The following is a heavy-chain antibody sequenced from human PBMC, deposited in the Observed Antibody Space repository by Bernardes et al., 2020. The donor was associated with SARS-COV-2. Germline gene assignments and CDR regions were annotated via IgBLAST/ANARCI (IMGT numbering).Heavy chain of an antibody. J-gene: IGHJ6*02. CDR3: ARARDPAVDYGMDV. CDR1: GFTFNTYY. D-gene: IGHD2-2*01. V-gene: IGHV3-74*01. CDR2: INGDESIS. Sequence: GRSLRLSCAASGFTFNTYYMHWVRQAPGKGLVWVSRINGDESISDYADSVKGRFTIARDNAKNTLYLLMNSLRAEDTAVYYCARARDPAVDYGMDVWGQGTTVTVSS.